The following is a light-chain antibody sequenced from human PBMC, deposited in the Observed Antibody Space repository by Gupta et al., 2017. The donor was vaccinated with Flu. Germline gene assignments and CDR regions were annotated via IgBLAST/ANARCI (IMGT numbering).Light chain of an antibody. CDR3: RQDNNLHS. CDR1: QSVSSN. Sequence: ELVMTQSPATLSVSPGERATLSCRASQSVSSNLAWYQQKPGQAPRLLIYGASTRATGIPARFSGSGSGTEFTLTISSLQSEDFAVYYWRQDNNLHSFGGGTMVEIK. CDR2: GAS. J-gene: IGKJ4*01. V-gene: IGKV3-15*01.